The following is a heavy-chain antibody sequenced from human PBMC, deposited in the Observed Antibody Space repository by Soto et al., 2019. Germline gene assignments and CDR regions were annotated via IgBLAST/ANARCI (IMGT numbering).Heavy chain of an antibody. J-gene: IGHJ4*02. Sequence: QVQLVQSGAEVKKPGSSVKVSCKASGGTFSSYAISWVRQAPGQGLEWMGGIIPIFGTANYAQKFQGRVMITADESTSTAYMELSSLRSEDTAVYYCARLDSLAARPAFHYYWGQGTLVTVSS. V-gene: IGHV1-69*12. CDR2: IIPIFGTA. CDR1: GGTFSSYA. CDR3: ARLDSLAARPAFHYY. D-gene: IGHD6-6*01.